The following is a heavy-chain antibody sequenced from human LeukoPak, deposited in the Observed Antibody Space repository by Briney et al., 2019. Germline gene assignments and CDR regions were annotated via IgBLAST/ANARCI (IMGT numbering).Heavy chain of an antibody. CDR2: ISGSGGST. J-gene: IGHJ4*02. D-gene: IGHD3-9*01. Sequence: QTGASLRLSCAASGFTFSSYAMSWVRQAPGKGLEWVSAISGSGGSTYYADSVKGLFTISRDNSKNTLYLPMNSLRAEDTDVYYCAKDAIRYFDWLLSFDYWGQGTLVTVSS. CDR3: AKDAIRYFDWLLSFDY. V-gene: IGHV3-23*01. CDR1: GFTFSSYA.